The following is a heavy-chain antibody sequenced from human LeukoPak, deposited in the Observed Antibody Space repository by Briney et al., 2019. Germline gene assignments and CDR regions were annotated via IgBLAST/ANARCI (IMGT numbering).Heavy chain of an antibody. Sequence: GGSLRLSCAASGYTFSNYAMSWVRQAPGKGLEWVSSITGGGRYTYYADSVKGRFTISRDNSKNTPYLQMSSLRDEDTAIYYCAKTPGHSSSWQFDYWGQGTLVTVSS. CDR3: AKTPGHSSSWQFDY. CDR2: ITGGGRYT. V-gene: IGHV3-23*01. CDR1: GYTFSNYA. J-gene: IGHJ4*02. D-gene: IGHD6-13*01.